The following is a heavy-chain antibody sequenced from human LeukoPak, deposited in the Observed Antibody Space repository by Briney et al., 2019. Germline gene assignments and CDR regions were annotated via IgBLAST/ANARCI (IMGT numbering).Heavy chain of an antibody. Sequence: GASVKVSCKASGYTFTSYGSSWVRQAPGQGLEWMGWLSAYNGNTNYAQKLQGRVTMTTDTSTSTAYMELRSLRSDDTAVYYCARYDSSIAARPSDYWGQGTLVTVSS. CDR3: ARYDSSIAARPSDY. CDR2: LSAYNGNT. CDR1: GYTFTSYG. D-gene: IGHD6-6*01. J-gene: IGHJ4*02. V-gene: IGHV1-18*01.